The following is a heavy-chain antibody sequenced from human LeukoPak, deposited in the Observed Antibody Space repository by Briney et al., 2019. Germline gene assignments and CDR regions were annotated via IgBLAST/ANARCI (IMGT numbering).Heavy chain of an antibody. D-gene: IGHD3-10*01. V-gene: IGHV4-61*02. CDR3: ARESVHPLWFGELS. CDR1: GGSTSSGSYY. J-gene: IGHJ4*02. CDR2: IYTSGST. Sequence: SETLSLTCAVSGGSTSSGSYYWSWIRQPAGKGLEWIGRIYTSGSTNYNPSLKSRVTISVDTSKNQFSLTLSSVTAADTAVYYCARESVHPLWFGELSWGQGTLVTVSS.